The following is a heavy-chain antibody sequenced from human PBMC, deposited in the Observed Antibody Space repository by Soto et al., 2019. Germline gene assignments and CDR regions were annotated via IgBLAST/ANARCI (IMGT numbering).Heavy chain of an antibody. J-gene: IGHJ6*02. D-gene: IGHD6-19*01. CDR2: ISYDGSNK. V-gene: IGHV3-30*18. CDR3: AKANIAVAVTYYGMDV. Sequence: QVQLVESGGGVVQPGRSLRLSCAASGFTFSSYGMHWVRQAPGKGLEWVAVISYDGSNKYYADSVKGRFTISRDNSKNTLYLQMNSLRAEDTAVYYCAKANIAVAVTYYGMDVWGQGTTVTVSS. CDR1: GFTFSSYG.